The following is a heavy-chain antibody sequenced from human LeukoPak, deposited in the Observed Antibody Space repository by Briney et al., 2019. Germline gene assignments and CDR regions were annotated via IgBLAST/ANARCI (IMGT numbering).Heavy chain of an antibody. CDR1: GGSINNYY. Sequence: PSETLSLTCTVSGGSINNYYWSWIRQPAGKGLQWIGRIYTRGSTNYNPSLKSRVTMSVDTSKNQFSLKLSSVTAADTAVYYCARGRYCSADICSGGDAFDIWGQGTMVSVSS. J-gene: IGHJ3*02. V-gene: IGHV4-4*07. D-gene: IGHD2-15*01. CDR2: IYTRGST. CDR3: ARGRYCSADICSGGDAFDI.